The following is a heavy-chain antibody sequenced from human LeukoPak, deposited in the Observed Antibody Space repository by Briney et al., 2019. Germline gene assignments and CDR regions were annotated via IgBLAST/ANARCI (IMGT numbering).Heavy chain of an antibody. V-gene: IGHV3-23*01. CDR3: AKDHWYYYDSSGYNYFDY. J-gene: IGHJ4*02. D-gene: IGHD3-22*01. Sequence: PGGSLRLSCAASGFTFSSYAMRWVRQAPGKGLEGVSAISGSGGSTYYADSVKGRFTISRDNSKNPLYLQMNGLRAEDTAVYYCAKDHWYYYDSSGYNYFDYWGQGTLVTVSS. CDR2: ISGSGGST. CDR1: GFTFSSYA.